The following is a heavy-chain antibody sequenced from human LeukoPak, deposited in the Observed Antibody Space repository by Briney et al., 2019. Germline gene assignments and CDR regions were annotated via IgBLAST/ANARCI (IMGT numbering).Heavy chain of an antibody. D-gene: IGHD2-2*01. Sequence: GGSLRLSCAASGFTFSSYWMSWVRQAPGKGLEWVANIKQDGSEKNYVDSVKGRFTISRDNAKNSLYLQMNSLRAEDTAVYYCARWVVVPASKTLPPPYNWFDPWGQGTLVTVSS. CDR3: ARWVVVPASKTLPPPYNWFDP. CDR1: GFTFSSYW. CDR2: IKQDGSEK. J-gene: IGHJ5*02. V-gene: IGHV3-7*01.